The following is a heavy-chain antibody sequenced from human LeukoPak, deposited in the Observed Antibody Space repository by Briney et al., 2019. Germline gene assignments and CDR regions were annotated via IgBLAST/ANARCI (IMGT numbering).Heavy chain of an antibody. CDR3: ARGVRYYYGSGSPYYFDY. CDR2: IYYSGST. CDR1: GDSISSYY. J-gene: IGHJ4*02. Sequence: SETLSLTCTVSGDSISSYYWSWIRQPPGKGLEWIAYIYYSGSTNYNPSLKSRVTISVDTSKNQFSLKLSSVTAADTAVYYCARGVRYYYGSGSPYYFDYWGQGTLVTVSS. V-gene: IGHV4-59*08. D-gene: IGHD3-10*01.